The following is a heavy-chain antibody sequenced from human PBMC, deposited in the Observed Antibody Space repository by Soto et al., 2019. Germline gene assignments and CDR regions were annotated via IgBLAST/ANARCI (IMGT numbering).Heavy chain of an antibody. Sequence: ASVKVSCKASGYTFISYGISWVRQAPGQGLEWIGWISPYNGKTNYAQTFQGRATMTTDRSTSTAYMELSSLRSDDTAVYYCARAGFSTCLLGLLGTGAHGVEIDFWGQGTLVTVSS. D-gene: IGHD7-27*01. CDR2: ISPYNGKT. CDR3: ARAGFSTCLLGLLGTGAHGVEIDF. J-gene: IGHJ4*02. V-gene: IGHV1-18*01. CDR1: GYTFISYG.